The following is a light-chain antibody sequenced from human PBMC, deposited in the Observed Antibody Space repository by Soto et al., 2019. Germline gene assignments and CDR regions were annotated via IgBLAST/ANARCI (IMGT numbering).Light chain of an antibody. CDR1: QSISRH. CDR2: AAS. Sequence: DIQMTQYPSSLSASLGDRVTITCRASQSISRHLNWYQQKPGKAPRLLIYAASSLQSGVPSRFSGSGSGTDFILTITSLQPEDSATYYCQQTYNMPRTFGPGTKVD. CDR3: QQTYNMPRT. V-gene: IGKV1-39*01. J-gene: IGKJ3*01.